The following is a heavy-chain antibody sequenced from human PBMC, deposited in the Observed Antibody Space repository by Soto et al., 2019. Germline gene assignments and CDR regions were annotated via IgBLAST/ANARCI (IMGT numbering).Heavy chain of an antibody. Sequence: GASVKVSCKXSGGTFSSYAISWVRQAPGQGLEWMGGIIPIFGTANYAQKFQGRVTITADESTSTAYMELSSLRSEDTAVYYCASREGDIVVVVAAPTYYYYGMDVWGQGTTVTVSS. J-gene: IGHJ6*02. D-gene: IGHD2-15*01. CDR1: GGTFSSYA. CDR3: ASREGDIVVVVAAPTYYYYGMDV. V-gene: IGHV1-69*13. CDR2: IIPIFGTA.